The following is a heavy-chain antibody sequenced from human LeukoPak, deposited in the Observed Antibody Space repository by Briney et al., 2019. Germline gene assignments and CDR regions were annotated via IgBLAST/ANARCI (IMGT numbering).Heavy chain of an antibody. CDR2: ISWNSGSI. CDR1: GFTFDDYA. V-gene: IGHV3-9*01. Sequence: GGSLRLSCAASGFTFDDYAMPWVRQAPGKGLEWVSGISWNSGSIGYTDSVKGRFTISRDNAKNSLYLQMNSLRAEDTAAYYCARDTDGDYDYWGQGTLVTVSS. J-gene: IGHJ4*02. D-gene: IGHD4-17*01. CDR3: ARDTDGDYDY.